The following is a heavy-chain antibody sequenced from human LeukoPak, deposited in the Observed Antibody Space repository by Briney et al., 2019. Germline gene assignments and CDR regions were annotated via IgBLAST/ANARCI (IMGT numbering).Heavy chain of an antibody. CDR1: GGSISSYY. CDR3: ARESSRHDYGDSQYFDY. V-gene: IGHV4-59*01. Sequence: SETLSLTCTVSGGSISSYYWSWIRQPPGKGLEWIGYIYYSGSTNYNPSLKSRVTISVDTSKNQFSLKLSSVTAADTAVYYRARESSRHDYGDSQYFDYWGQGTLVTVSS. J-gene: IGHJ4*02. D-gene: IGHD4-17*01. CDR2: IYYSGST.